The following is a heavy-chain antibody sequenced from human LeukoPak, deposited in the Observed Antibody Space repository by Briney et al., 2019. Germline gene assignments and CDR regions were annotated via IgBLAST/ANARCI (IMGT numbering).Heavy chain of an antibody. J-gene: IGHJ4*02. Sequence: SETLSLTCAVYGGSFSGYYWSWIRQPPGKGLEWIGEINHSGSTNYNPSLKSRVSISVDSSKNQFSLKVSSVTAADTAVYYCARQDGYSGYDGGFDSWGQGTLVTVSS. D-gene: IGHD5-12*01. CDR2: INHSGST. CDR1: GGSFSGYY. CDR3: ARQDGYSGYDGGFDS. V-gene: IGHV4-34*01.